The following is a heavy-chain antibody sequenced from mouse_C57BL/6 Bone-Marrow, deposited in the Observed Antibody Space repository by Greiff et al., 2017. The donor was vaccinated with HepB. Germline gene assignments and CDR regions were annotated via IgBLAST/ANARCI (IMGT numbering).Heavy chain of an antibody. J-gene: IGHJ4*01. Sequence: QVTLKVSGPGILQSSQTLSLTCSFSGFSLSTSGMGVSWIRQPSGKGLECLAHIYWDDDKRYNPFLKSPLTIAKDTSRNQVFLKITSVDTADTATYYCTRWGSKDYYAMDYWGPGPSVTVSS. CDR1: GFSLSTSGMG. V-gene: IGHV8-12*01. CDR3: TRWGSKDYYAMDY. CDR2: IYWDDDK.